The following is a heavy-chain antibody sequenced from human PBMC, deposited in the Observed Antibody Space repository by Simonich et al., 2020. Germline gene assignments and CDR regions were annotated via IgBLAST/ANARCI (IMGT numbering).Heavy chain of an antibody. Sequence: QVQLVQSGAEVKKPGASVKVSCKASGYTFTSYDINWVRQAPGQGLEWKGWMKPNSGNTGDAQKFHGRVTITRNTSISTAYMELSSLRSEDTAVYYCARGIGSSWYFDYWGQGTLVTVSS. CDR2: MKPNSGNT. V-gene: IGHV1-8*03. D-gene: IGHD6-13*01. CDR3: ARGIGSSWYFDY. J-gene: IGHJ4*02. CDR1: GYTFTSYD.